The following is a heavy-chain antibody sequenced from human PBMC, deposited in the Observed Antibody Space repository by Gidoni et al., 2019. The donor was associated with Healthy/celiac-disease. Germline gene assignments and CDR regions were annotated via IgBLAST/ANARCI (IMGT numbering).Heavy chain of an antibody. V-gene: IGHV4-39*01. CDR1: GGSISSSSYY. D-gene: IGHD5-12*01. J-gene: IGHJ4*02. Sequence: QLQLQESGPGLVKPSETLSLTCTVSGGSISSSSYYWGWIRQPPGKGLEWIGSIYYSGSTYYNPSLKSRVTISVDTSKNQFSLKLSSVTAADTAVYYCARSVEMATIALDYWGQGTLVTVSS. CDR3: ARSVEMATIALDY. CDR2: IYYSGST.